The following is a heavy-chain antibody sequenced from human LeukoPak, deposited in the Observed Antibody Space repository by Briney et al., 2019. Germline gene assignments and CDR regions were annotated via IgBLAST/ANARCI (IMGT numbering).Heavy chain of an antibody. V-gene: IGHV4-39*07. CDR3: ARGALVVRGPSKNNWFDP. D-gene: IGHD3-10*01. CDR1: GGSISSSSYY. CDR2: IYYSGST. Sequence: SETLSLTCTVSGGSISSSSYYWGWIRQPPGKGLEWIGSIYYSGSTYYNPSLKSRVTISVDTSKNQFSLKLSSVTAADTAVYYCARGALVVRGPSKNNWFDPWGQGALVTVSS. J-gene: IGHJ5*02.